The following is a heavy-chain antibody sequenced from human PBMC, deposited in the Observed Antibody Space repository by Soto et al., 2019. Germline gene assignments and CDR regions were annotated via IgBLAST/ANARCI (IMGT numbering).Heavy chain of an antibody. D-gene: IGHD2-15*01. J-gene: IGHJ4*02. Sequence: GASMKVSCQASGYTFTSYAMHWVGPAPGQRLEWMGWINAGNGNTKYSQKFQGRVTITRDTSASTAYMELSSLRSEDTAVYYCARGPGGPDGPGDYWGQGTLVTVSS. CDR3: ARGPGGPDGPGDY. CDR2: INAGNGNT. CDR1: GYTFTSYA. V-gene: IGHV1-3*01.